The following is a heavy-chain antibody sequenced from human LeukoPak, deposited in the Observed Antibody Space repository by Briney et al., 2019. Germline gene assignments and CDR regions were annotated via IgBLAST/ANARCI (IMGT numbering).Heavy chain of an antibody. CDR2: IIPIFGTA. D-gene: IGHD2-15*01. CDR1: GGTFSSYA. Sequence: SVKVSCKASGGTFSSYAISWVRQAPGQGLEWMGGIIPIFGTANYAQKFQGRVTITADKSTSTAYMELSSLRSEGTAVYYCARKLFRNSPEKYWGQGTLVTVSS. J-gene: IGHJ4*02. CDR3: ARKLFRNSPEKY. V-gene: IGHV1-69*06.